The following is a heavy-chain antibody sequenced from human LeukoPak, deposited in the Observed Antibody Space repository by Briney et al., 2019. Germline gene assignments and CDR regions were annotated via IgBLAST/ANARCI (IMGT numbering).Heavy chain of an antibody. D-gene: IGHD3-22*01. CDR2: IYYSGIT. CDR3: ARQRGYHYDSTTNRFSDL. J-gene: IGHJ5*02. Sequence: PSETLSLTCTVPGGSISSSSYYWGWIRQPPGKGLEWIGSIYYSGITYYNPSLKSRVTISVDTSKNQFSLKLSSVTAADTAVYFCARQRGYHYDSTTNRFSDLWGQGTRVTVSS. V-gene: IGHV4-39*01. CDR1: GGSISSSSYY.